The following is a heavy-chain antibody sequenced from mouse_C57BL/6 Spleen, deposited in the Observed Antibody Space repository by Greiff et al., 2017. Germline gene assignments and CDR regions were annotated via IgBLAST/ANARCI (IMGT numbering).Heavy chain of an antibody. J-gene: IGHJ1*03. CDR2: IDPSDSYT. CDR1: GYTFTSYW. CDR3: ARYYGSSYRYVDV. D-gene: IGHD1-1*01. V-gene: IGHV1-69*01. Sequence: VQLQQPGAELVMPGASVKLSCKASGYTFTSYWMHWVKQRPGQGLEWIGEIDPSDSYTNYNQKFKGKSTLTVDKSSSTAYMQLSSLTSEDSAVYYCARYYGSSYRYVDVWGTGTTVTVSS.